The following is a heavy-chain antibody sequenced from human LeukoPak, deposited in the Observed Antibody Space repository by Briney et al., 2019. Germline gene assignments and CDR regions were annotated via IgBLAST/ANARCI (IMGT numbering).Heavy chain of an antibody. D-gene: IGHD2-15*01. CDR3: AKDRGVDYYYGMDV. V-gene: IGHV3-9*01. CDR2: FSWNSGSI. CDR1: GFTFDDYA. Sequence: PGRSLRLSCAASGFTFDDYAMHWVRQAPGKGLEWVSGFSWNSGSIGYADSVKGRFTISRDNAKNSLYLQMNSLRAEDTALYYCAKDRGVDYYYGMDVWGQGTTVTVSS. J-gene: IGHJ6*02.